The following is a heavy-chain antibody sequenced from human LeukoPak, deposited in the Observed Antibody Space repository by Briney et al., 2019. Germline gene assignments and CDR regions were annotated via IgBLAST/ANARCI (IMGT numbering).Heavy chain of an antibody. V-gene: IGHV3-33*06. CDR3: AKDQGYYYDSSGHLTLDY. Sequence: GGSLRLSCAASGFTFSSYGMHWVRQAPGKGLEWVAVIWYDGSNKYYADSVKGRFTISRDSSKNTLYLQMNSLRAEDTAVYYCAKDQGYYYDSSGHLTLDYWGQGTLVTVSS. D-gene: IGHD3-22*01. CDR1: GFTFSSYG. CDR2: IWYDGSNK. J-gene: IGHJ4*02.